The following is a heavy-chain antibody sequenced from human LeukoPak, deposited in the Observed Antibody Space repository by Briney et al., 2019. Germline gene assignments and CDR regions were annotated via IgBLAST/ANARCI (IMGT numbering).Heavy chain of an antibody. CDR2: ISDSGGAT. V-gene: IGHV3-23*01. CDR3: AKNFGSGTYYNFIDY. D-gene: IGHD3-10*01. CDR1: GFTFSNFA. Sequence: PGGSLRLSCAASGFTFSNFAMSWVRRAPGKGLEWVSTISDSGGATYYADSVKGRFTISRANSENTVYLQINSLRVEDTAVFYCAKNFGSGTYYNFIDYWGQGTLVTVSS. J-gene: IGHJ4*02.